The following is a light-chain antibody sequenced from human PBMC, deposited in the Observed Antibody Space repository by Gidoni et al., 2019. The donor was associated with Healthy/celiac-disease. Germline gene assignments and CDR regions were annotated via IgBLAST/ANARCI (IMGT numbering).Light chain of an antibody. CDR1: QGISSN. CDR3: QQLNSYPLIT. V-gene: IGKV1-9*01. CDR2: AAA. Sequence: DIQLTQSRSFLSASVGDRVTITCRASQGISSNLAWYPQKPGKAPKLLIYAAATLQSGGPSRFSGSGAGTEVILTISSLQPEDFATYYCQQLNSYPLITFGQGTRLEIK. J-gene: IGKJ5*01.